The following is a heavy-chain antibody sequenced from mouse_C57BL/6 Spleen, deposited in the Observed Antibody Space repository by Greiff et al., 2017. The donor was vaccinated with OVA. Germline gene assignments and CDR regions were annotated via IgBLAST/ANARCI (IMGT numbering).Heavy chain of an antibody. J-gene: IGHJ4*01. CDR3: TRYRNKAYDYPYYAMDY. CDR2: IDPETGGT. V-gene: IGHV1-15*01. D-gene: IGHD2-4*01. CDR1: GYTFTDYE. Sequence: QVQLKESGAELVRPGASVTLSCKASGYTFTDYEMHWVKQTPVHGLEWIGAIDPETGGTAYNQKFKGKAILTADKSSSTAYMELRSLTSEDSAVYYCTRYRNKAYDYPYYAMDYWGQGTSVTVSS.